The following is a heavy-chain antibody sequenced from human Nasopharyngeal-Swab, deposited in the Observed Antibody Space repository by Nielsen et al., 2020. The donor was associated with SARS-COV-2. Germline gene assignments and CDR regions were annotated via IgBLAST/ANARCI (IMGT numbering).Heavy chain of an antibody. CDR3: AGGYSYVFDY. D-gene: IGHD5-18*01. V-gene: IGHV3-30*03. J-gene: IGHJ4*02. CDR2: ISYDGSNK. CDR1: GFTFSSYG. Sequence: GGSLRLSCAASGFTFSSYGMHWVRQAPGKGLEWVAVISYDGSNKYYADSVKGRFTISRDNSKNTLYLQMNSLGAEDTAVYYCAGGYSYVFDYWGQGTLVTVSS.